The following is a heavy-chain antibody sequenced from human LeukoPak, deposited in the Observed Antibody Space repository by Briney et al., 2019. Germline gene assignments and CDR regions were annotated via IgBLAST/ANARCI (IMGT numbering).Heavy chain of an antibody. D-gene: IGHD6-19*01. V-gene: IGHV4-4*07. CDR2: IYSSGRT. CDR1: GGSISSYY. J-gene: IGHJ4*02. Sequence: SETLSLTCTVSGGSISSYYWTWIRQPAGKGLEWIGRIYSSGRTSYNPSLKSRLTMSVDTSKNQFSLKLSSVTAADTAVYYCARGGGWAVAGLDYWGQGTLVTVSS. CDR3: ARGGGWAVAGLDY.